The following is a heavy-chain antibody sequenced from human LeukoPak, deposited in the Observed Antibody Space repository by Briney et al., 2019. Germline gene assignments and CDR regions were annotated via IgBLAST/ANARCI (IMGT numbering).Heavy chain of an antibody. D-gene: IGHD1-1*01. V-gene: IGHV3-13*01. Sequence: QPGGSLRLSCAASGLTFSDYDMHWVRQAPGKGLEWVSAIGTAGDTYYTGSVKGRFTISRENAKNSLYLQMNSLRAGDTAVYYCARVAKERVGGVYYFDYWGQGTLVTVSS. J-gene: IGHJ4*02. CDR1: GLTFSDYD. CDR3: ARVAKERVGGVYYFDY. CDR2: IGTAGDT.